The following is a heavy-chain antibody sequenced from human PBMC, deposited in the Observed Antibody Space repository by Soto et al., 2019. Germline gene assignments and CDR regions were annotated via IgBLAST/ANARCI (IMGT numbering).Heavy chain of an antibody. V-gene: IGHV4-31*03. D-gene: IGHD6-13*01. CDR1: GGSISSGGYY. J-gene: IGHJ4*02. Sequence: TLSLTCTVSGGSISSGGYYWSWIRQHPGKGLEWIGYIYYSGSTYYNPSLKSRVTISVDTSKNQFSLKLSSVTAADTAVYYCARDFYGSSWLDYWGQGTLVTVSS. CDR3: ARDFYGSSWLDY. CDR2: IYYSGST.